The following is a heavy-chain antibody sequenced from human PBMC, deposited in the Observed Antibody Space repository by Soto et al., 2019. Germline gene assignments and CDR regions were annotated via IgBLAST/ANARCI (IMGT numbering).Heavy chain of an antibody. CDR3: ARAPITQYGIAARPNYYYYMDV. Sequence: PGGSLRLSCAASGFTFSSYGMHWVRQAPGKGLEWVAVIWYDGSNKYYAVSVKSRITINPDTSKNQFSLQLNSVTPEDTAVYYCARAPITQYGIAARPNYYYYMDVWGKGTTVTVSS. D-gene: IGHD6-6*01. CDR2: IWYDGSNK. CDR1: GFTFSSYG. V-gene: IGHV3-33*01. J-gene: IGHJ6*03.